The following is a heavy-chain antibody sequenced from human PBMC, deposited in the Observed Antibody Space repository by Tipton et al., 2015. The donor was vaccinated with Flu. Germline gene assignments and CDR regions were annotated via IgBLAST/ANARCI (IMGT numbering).Heavy chain of an antibody. J-gene: IGHJ4*02. Sequence: GSLRLSCAASGFTFSSYEMNWVRQAPGKGLEWVSYISTTGSTIYYADSVKGRFTISRDNAKTSLYLQMSSLRAEDTAVYYCARETQWSNFDYWGQGALVTVSS. CDR1: GFTFSSYE. CDR2: ISTTGSTI. D-gene: IGHD6-19*01. V-gene: IGHV3-48*03. CDR3: ARETQWSNFDY.